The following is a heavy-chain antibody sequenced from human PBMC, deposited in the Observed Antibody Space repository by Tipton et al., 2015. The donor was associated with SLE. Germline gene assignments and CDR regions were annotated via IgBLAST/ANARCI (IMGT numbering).Heavy chain of an antibody. CDR1: GYTFTSYG. D-gene: IGHD2-15*01. CDR2: ISAYNGNT. J-gene: IGHJ3*02. Sequence: QLVQSGAEVKKPGASVKVSCKASGYTFTSYGISWVRQAPGQGLEWMGWISAYNGNTNYAQKLQGRVTMTTDTSTSTAYMELRSLRSDDAAVYYCSRYDSLVVVAATYAFDIWGQGTRVSVSS. V-gene: IGHV1-18*01. CDR3: SRYDSLVVVAATYAFDI.